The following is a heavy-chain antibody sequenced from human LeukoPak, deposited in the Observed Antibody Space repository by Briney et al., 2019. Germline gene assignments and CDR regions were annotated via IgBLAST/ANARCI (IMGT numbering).Heavy chain of an antibody. V-gene: IGHV3-30*03. J-gene: IGHJ6*02. CDR2: ISYDGSNK. Sequence: GGSLRLSCAASGFTFSSYGMHWVRQAPGKGLEWMAVISYDGSNKYYADSVKGRFTISRDNSKNTLYLQMNSLRAEDTAVYYCARSPPSSGWDYYYGMDVWGQGTTVTVSS. CDR1: GFTFSSYG. D-gene: IGHD6-19*01. CDR3: ARSPPSSGWDYYYGMDV.